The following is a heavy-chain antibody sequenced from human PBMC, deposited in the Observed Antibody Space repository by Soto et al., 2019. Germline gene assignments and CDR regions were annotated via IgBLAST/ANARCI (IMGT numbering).Heavy chain of an antibody. D-gene: IGHD1-1*01. CDR3: AKSEGYSFDI. V-gene: IGHV3-7*01. J-gene: IGHJ3*02. Sequence: EVQLVESGGGLVQPGGSLRLSCAASGLSFSSHWMSWVRQAPGRGLEWVANIRQDGGEEQYSDSVKGRFTLSRDNPKNSLYLQMNGLRVDDTAVYYCAKSEGYSFDIRGQGTMVTVSS. CDR2: IRQDGGEE. CDR1: GLSFSSHW.